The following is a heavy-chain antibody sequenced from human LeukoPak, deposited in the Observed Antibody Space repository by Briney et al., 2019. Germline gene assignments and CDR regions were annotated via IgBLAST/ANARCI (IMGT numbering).Heavy chain of an antibody. V-gene: IGHV4-4*02. CDR2: IYHSGST. CDR1: GGSISSSNW. Sequence: SGTLSPTCAVSGGSISSSNWWSWVRQPPGKGLEWIGEIYHSGSTNYNPSLKSRVTISVDTSKNQFSRKLSSVTAADTAVYYCARESFSSSWFHWGQGTLVTVSS. J-gene: IGHJ4*02. D-gene: IGHD6-13*01. CDR3: ARESFSSSWFH.